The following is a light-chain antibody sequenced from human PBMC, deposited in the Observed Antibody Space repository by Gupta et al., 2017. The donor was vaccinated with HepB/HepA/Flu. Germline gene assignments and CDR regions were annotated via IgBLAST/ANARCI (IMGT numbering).Light chain of an antibody. CDR1: QSVSSN. CDR2: GAS. CDR3: QQDNNWPMNT. V-gene: IGKV3-15*01. Sequence: EIVMTQSPATLSVSPGERATRSCRASQSVSSNLAWYKQKPGQAPRLLIYGASTRDTGIPARFSGSGYGKEVTLTISSRQSEEFAGYYCQQDNNWPMNTFGTGTKVEIK. J-gene: IGKJ4*01.